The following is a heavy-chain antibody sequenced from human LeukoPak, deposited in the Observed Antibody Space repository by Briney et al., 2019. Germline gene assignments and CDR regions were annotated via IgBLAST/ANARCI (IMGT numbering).Heavy chain of an antibody. V-gene: IGHV3-15*01. Sequence: PGGPLRLSCVASRFTFIYWMSWVRQAPGKGLEWVGRIKSQRDGGTTDYAAPVKGRFTISRDDSKNTLYLEMNNLKVEDTAVYYCTTGSSYSGLDNWGQGTLLTVPS. J-gene: IGHJ4*02. CDR2: IKSQRDGGTT. CDR1: RFTFIYW. D-gene: IGHD3-10*01. CDR3: TTGSSYSGLDN.